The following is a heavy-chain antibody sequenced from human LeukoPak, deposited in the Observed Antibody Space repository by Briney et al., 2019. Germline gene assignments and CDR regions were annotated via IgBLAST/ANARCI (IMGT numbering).Heavy chain of an antibody. J-gene: IGHJ5*02. CDR3: ARHWDYDILTGYCYWFDP. CDR1: GGSIRSSSYY. Sequence: PSETLSLTCTVSGGSIRSSSYYWGWLRQPQGKGLEWVGSTYYSGSTYYNPSLKSRVTISVDTSKNQFSLTLSSVTAADTAVYYCARHWDYDILTGYCYWFDPWGQGTLVTVSS. V-gene: IGHV4-39*01. D-gene: IGHD3-9*01. CDR2: TYYSGST.